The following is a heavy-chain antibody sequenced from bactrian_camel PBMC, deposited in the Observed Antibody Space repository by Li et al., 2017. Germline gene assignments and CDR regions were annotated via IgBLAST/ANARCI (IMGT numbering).Heavy chain of an antibody. CDR1: GFTFSSYY. V-gene: IGHV3-2*01. D-gene: IGHD5*01. Sequence: VQLVESGGGLVEPGGSLRLSCAASGFTFSSYYMSWVRRAPGKGLEWVSSIYNDGSDTYYADSVKDQFTISRDNAKNTVYLQMNSLKPEDTAVYYCATGPARSMGWVPRNYWGQGTQVTVS. CDR3: ATGPARSMGWVPRNY. CDR2: IYNDGSDT. J-gene: IGHJ4*01.